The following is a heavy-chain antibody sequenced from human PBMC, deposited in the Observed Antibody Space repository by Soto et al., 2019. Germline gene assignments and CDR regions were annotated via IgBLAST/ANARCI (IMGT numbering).Heavy chain of an antibody. CDR3: VKDKVETSYGRMFDY. D-gene: IGHD5-18*01. V-gene: IGHV3-23*01. J-gene: IGHJ4*02. CDR2: ISNSGGNT. Sequence: PGGSLRLSCAASGFTFNNYAMSWVRQAPGKGLEWVSGISNSGGNTYYAESVKGRFTISRDNSKNTLYLQMNNLRAEDTALYFCVKDKVETSYGRMFDYWGQGTRVTVAS. CDR1: GFTFNNYA.